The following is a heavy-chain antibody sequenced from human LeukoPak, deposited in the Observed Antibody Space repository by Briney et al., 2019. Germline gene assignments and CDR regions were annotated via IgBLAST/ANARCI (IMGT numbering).Heavy chain of an antibody. CDR2: ISGSGRST. CDR1: GFTFSHYA. CDR3: AKDERDWNYAGADY. D-gene: IGHD1-7*01. V-gene: IGHV3-23*01. J-gene: IGHJ4*02. Sequence: GGSLRLSSAASGFTFSHYAMSWVRQAPGKGLEWVSAISGSGRSTYYADSVKGRFTISRDNSKNTLYLQMNSLRAEDTAVYYCAKDERDWNYAGADYWGQGTLVTVSS.